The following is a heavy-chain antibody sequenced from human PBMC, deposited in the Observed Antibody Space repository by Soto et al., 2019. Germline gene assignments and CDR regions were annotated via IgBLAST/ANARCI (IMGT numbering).Heavy chain of an antibody. CDR1: GLTLSRHA. Sequence: GGSLRLSCAASGLTLSRHAMTWARQAPGKGLEWVATLNPSGSNTYYADSVKGRFTISRDNSKNTLYLQMNSLRAEDTAVYYCAKTGYDAARVNWFDPWGQGTLVTVSS. CDR2: LNPSGSNT. V-gene: IGHV3-23*01. J-gene: IGHJ5*02. D-gene: IGHD3-3*01. CDR3: AKTGYDAARVNWFDP.